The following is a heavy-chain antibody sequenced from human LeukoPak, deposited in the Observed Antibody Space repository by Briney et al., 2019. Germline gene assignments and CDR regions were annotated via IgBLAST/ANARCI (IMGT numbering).Heavy chain of an antibody. CDR1: GYTFASYD. J-gene: IGHJ4*02. CDR2: MNPSSGNT. Sequence: APVKVSCKASGYTFASYDINWVRQATGQGPEWMGWMNPSSGNTGYAQTFQGRVSMTRDTSTNTAYLELSSLRSEDTAVYYCATHTYYYSSGSFAYWGQGTLVTVSS. D-gene: IGHD3-10*01. CDR3: ATHTYYYSSGSFAY. V-gene: IGHV1-8*01.